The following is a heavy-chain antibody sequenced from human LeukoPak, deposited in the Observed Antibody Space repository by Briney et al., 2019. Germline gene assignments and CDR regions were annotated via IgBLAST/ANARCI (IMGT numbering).Heavy chain of an antibody. CDR3: ARARLPYSYGSSGTPQYSFDL. J-gene: IGHJ4*02. CDR1: GFTFSSYT. Sequence: DPGGSLRLSCAASGFTFSSYTMKWVRQAPGKGLEWVSSISGSSSYIYYADSVQGRFIISRDNTKSALHLQMARLRAEDTAIYFCARARLPYSYGSSGTPQYSFDLWGRGTLVTVSS. V-gene: IGHV3-21*04. CDR2: ISGSSSYI. D-gene: IGHD6-13*01.